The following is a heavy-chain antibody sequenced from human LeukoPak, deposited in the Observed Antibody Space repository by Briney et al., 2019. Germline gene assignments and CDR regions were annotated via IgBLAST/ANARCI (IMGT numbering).Heavy chain of an antibody. J-gene: IGHJ4*02. V-gene: IGHV3-20*04. CDR1: GFAFDEHG. CDR3: ARAPITSPFYFDY. Sequence: GGSLRLSCTASGFAFDEHGMSWVRHVPGKGLEWVSGINWSGGSTVYADPLRGRFTISRDNAKNSLYLQMDSLRAEDTALYYCARAPITSPFYFDYWGQGTLVTVSS. D-gene: IGHD2-2*01. CDR2: INWSGGST.